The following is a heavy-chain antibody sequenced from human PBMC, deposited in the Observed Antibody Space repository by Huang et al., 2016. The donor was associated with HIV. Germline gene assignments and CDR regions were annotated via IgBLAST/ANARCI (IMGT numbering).Heavy chain of an antibody. J-gene: IGHJ6*03. CDR1: GFSFSSFG. CDR3: ARAGSVIRGVISYYYYFMDV. CDR2: MSNDGKDE. D-gene: IGHD3-10*01. V-gene: IGHV3-30*03. Sequence: QVQLAETGGGVAQPGKSLRLSCAASGFSFSSFGMHWVRQAPGTGLEWVAGMSNDGKDEDYADSVKGRFAISRDNSKDTLYLQMNSLRTEDTAVYYCARAGSVIRGVISYYYYFMDVWGKGTTVTVSS.